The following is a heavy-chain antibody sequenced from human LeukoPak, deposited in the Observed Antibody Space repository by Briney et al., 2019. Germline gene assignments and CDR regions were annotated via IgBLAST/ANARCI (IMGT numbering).Heavy chain of an antibody. J-gene: IGHJ4*02. V-gene: IGHV4-34*01. Sequence: PSETLSLTCAVYGGSFSGYYWSWIRQPPGKGLEWIGEINHSGSTNYNPSLKSRVTISVDTSKNQFSLKLSSVTAADTAVYYCARAHRITMIVVVPGVYFDYWGQGTLVTVSS. D-gene: IGHD3-22*01. CDR2: INHSGST. CDR1: GGSFSGYY. CDR3: ARAHRITMIVVVPGVYFDY.